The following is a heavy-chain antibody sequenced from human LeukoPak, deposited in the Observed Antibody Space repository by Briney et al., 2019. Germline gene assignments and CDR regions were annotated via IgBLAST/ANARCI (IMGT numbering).Heavy chain of an antibody. CDR3: ARVPSTVTTSWFDP. D-gene: IGHD4-11*01. Sequence: GGSLRLSCAASGFTFSSYGMHWVRQAPGKGLEWVAFIRYDGSNKYYADSVKGRFTVSRDNSKNTLYLQMNSLRAEDTAVYYCARVPSTVTTSWFDPWGQGTLVTVSS. CDR2: IRYDGSNK. CDR1: GFTFSSYG. J-gene: IGHJ5*02. V-gene: IGHV3-30*02.